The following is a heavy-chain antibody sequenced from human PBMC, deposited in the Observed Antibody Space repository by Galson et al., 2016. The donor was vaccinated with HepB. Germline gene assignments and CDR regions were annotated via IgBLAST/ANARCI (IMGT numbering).Heavy chain of an antibody. V-gene: IGHV3-49*03. CDR2: IRSNAYGGTT. J-gene: IGHJ4*02. Sequence: LRLSCATSGFTFRDSALNWFRQAPGKGLEWVGFIRSNAYGGTTEYGASVKGRFTISRDDSESIAYLQMHSLKTEDTAVYYCTRGGAGSGSYPPHLTYWGQGTLVTVSS. CDR3: TRGGAGSGSYPPHLTY. CDR1: GFTFRDSA. D-gene: IGHD1-26*01.